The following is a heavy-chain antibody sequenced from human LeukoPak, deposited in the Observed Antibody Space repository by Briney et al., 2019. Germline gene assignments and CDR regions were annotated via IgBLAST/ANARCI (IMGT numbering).Heavy chain of an antibody. D-gene: IGHD3-22*01. CDR1: GFTFSSYA. J-gene: IGHJ4*02. V-gene: IGHV3-64*01. CDR3: AAGDYDSSGYYGTSLALDY. CDR2: ISSNGGST. Sequence: GGSLRLSCAASGFTFSSYAMHWVRQAPGKGLEYVSAISSNGGSTYYANSVKGRFTISRDNSKNTLYLQMGSLRAEDMAVYYCAAGDYDSSGYYGTSLALDYWGQGTLVTVSS.